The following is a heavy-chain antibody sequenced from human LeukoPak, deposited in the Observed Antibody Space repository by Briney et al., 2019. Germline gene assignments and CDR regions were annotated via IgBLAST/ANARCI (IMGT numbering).Heavy chain of an antibody. Sequence: PGGSLRLSCAASRFTFSSYGKHWVRQAPGKGLEWMAFIRYDGSNKYYADSVKGRFTISRDNSKNTLYLQMNSLRAEDTAVYYCAKSRVPVAPDWFAPWGQGTLVTVSS. CDR1: RFTFSSYG. D-gene: IGHD2-2*01. CDR3: AKSRVPVAPDWFAP. V-gene: IGHV3-30*02. J-gene: IGHJ5*02. CDR2: IRYDGSNK.